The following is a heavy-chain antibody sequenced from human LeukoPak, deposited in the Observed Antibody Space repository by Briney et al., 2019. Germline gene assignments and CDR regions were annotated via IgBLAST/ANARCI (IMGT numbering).Heavy chain of an antibody. CDR2: IYHSGST. Sequence: PSETLSLTCAVSGYSISSGYYWGWIRQPPGKGLEWIGSIYHSGSTYYNPSLKSRVTISVDTSKNQFSLKLSSVTAADTAVYCCARVGHPHYWGQGTLVTVSS. CDR3: ARVGHPHY. CDR1: GYSISSGYY. V-gene: IGHV4-38-2*01. J-gene: IGHJ4*02.